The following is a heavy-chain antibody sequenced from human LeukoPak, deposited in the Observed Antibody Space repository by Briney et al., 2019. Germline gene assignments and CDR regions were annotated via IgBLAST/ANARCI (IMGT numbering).Heavy chain of an antibody. V-gene: IGHV3-7*03. CDR3: ARDVICSGGSCSNSYYGMDV. D-gene: IGHD2-15*01. CDR1: GFTFSSYW. J-gene: IGHJ6*02. CDR2: IKQDGSEK. Sequence: GGSLRLSCAASGFTFSSYWMSWVRQAPGKGLEWAANIKQDGSEKYYVDSVKGRFTISRDNAKNSLYLQMNSLRAEDTAVYYCARDVICSGGSCSNSYYGMDVWGQGTTVTASS.